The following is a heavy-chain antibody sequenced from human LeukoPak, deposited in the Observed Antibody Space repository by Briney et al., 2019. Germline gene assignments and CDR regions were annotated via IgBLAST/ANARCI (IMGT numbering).Heavy chain of an antibody. J-gene: IGHJ4*02. CDR1: GFTFSNYD. CDR3: ARGEEKATITALDS. CDR2: ISSSSSYI. V-gene: IGHV3-21*01. Sequence: GGNLSRSCAASGFTFSNYDMHWVRQGPGKGLEWGSAISSSSSYIYYADSIKGQFTISRDHAQNSLYLQMNSLRAVDTAVYFCARGEEKATITALDSWGQGTLVTVSS. D-gene: IGHD5-24*01.